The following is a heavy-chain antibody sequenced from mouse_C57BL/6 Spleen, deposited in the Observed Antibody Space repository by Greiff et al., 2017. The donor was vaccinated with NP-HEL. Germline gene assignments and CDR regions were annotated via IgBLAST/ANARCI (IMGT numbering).Heavy chain of an antibody. CDR2: ILPGSGST. D-gene: IGHD2-1*01. Sequence: VQLQQSGAELMKPGASVKLSCKATGYTFTGYWIEWVKQRPGHGLEWIGEILPGSGSTNYNEKFKGKATFTADTSSNTAYMQLSSLTTEDSAIYYCARIRIYYGNHYYAMDYWGQGTSVTVSS. J-gene: IGHJ4*01. V-gene: IGHV1-9*01. CDR1: GYTFTGYW. CDR3: ARIRIYYGNHYYAMDY.